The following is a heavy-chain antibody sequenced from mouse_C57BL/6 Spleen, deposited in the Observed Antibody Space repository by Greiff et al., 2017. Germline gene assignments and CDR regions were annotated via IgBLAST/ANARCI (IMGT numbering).Heavy chain of an antibody. CDR3: TREEMVTTRWYFDV. CDR2: IDPETGGT. V-gene: IGHV1-15*01. D-gene: IGHD2-2*01. Sequence: VQLQESGAELVRPGASVTLSCKASGYTFTDYEMHWVKQTPVHGLEWIGAIDPETGGTAYNQKFKGKAILTADKSSSTAYMELRSLTSEDSAVYYCTREEMVTTRWYFDVWGTGTTVTVSS. CDR1: GYTFTDYE. J-gene: IGHJ1*03.